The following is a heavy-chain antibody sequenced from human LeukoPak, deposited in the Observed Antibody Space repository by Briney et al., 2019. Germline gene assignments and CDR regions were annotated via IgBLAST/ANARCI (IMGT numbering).Heavy chain of an antibody. CDR1: GGSISNYY. CDR3: AREFRRGWYIDY. V-gene: IGHV4-59*12. CDR2: IYQSGST. D-gene: IGHD6-19*01. Sequence: SETLSLTCTVSGGSISNYYWSWIRQPPGKGLEWIGYIYQSGSTDYNPSLKSRVTMSVDTSKNQFSLKLSSVTAADTAVYYCAREFRRGWYIDYWGQGTLVTVSS. J-gene: IGHJ4*02.